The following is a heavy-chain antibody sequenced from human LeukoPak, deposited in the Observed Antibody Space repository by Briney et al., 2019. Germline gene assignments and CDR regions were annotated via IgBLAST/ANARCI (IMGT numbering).Heavy chain of an antibody. CDR1: GFSLATSRVG. J-gene: IGHJ4*02. D-gene: IGHD4-17*01. V-gene: IGHV2-5*01. CDR2: IYWNDNK. Sequence: SGPTLVKPTQTLTLTCTFSGFSLATSRVGVGWIRQPPGKALEWLALIYWNDNKRYSPSLRSRLTVTKDTSKTQAFLTMTKMDPVDTATYYCAHGYGDYDPYFDYWGQGTLVTVSS. CDR3: AHGYGDYDPYFDY.